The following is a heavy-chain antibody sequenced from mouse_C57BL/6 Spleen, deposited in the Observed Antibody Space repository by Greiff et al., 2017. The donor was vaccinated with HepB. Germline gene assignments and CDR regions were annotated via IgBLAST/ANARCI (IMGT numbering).Heavy chain of an antibody. D-gene: IGHD2-5*01. Sequence: QQSGTELVKPGASVKLSCKASGYTFTSYWMHWVKPRPGQGLEWIGNINPSNGGTNYNEKFKSKATLTVDKSSSTAYMQLSSLTSEDSAVYYCARAYYSNTGVPFDYWGQGTTLTVSS. CDR1: GYTFTSYW. CDR2: INPSNGGT. J-gene: IGHJ2*01. V-gene: IGHV1-53*01. CDR3: ARAYYSNTGVPFDY.